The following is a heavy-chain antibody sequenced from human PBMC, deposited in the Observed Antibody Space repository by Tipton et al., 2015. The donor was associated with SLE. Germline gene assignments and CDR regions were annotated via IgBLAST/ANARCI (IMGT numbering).Heavy chain of an antibody. D-gene: IGHD3-10*01. CDR1: GGTFSSYA. J-gene: IGHJ4*02. V-gene: IGHV1-69*01. Sequence: QSGAEVKKPGSSVKVSCKASGGTFSSYAISWVRQAPGQGLEWMGGIIPIFGTANYARKFKGRGTITADESTSKAYMELSSLRSEDTAVYYCARDGSGTPFDYWGQGTLVTVSS. CDR2: IIPIFGTA. CDR3: ARDGSGTPFDY.